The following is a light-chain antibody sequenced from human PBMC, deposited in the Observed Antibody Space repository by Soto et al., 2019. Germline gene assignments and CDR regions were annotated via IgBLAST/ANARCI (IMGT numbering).Light chain of an antibody. CDR3: QQYGSSPKFT. CDR1: QSVSSSY. CDR2: GAS. J-gene: IGKJ4*01. V-gene: IGKV3-20*01. Sequence: EIVLTQSPCTLSLSPGERATLSCRASQSVSSSYLAWYQQKPGQAPRLLIYGASSRATGIPDRFSGSGSGTDFTLTISRLEPEDFAVYYCQQYGSSPKFTFGGGTKV.